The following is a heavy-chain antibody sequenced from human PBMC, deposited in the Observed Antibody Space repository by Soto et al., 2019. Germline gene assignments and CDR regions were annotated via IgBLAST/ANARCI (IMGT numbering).Heavy chain of an antibody. J-gene: IGHJ6*02. Sequence: PGASLKFSCKGSGYSFTSYWIGWVRQMPGKDLEWMGIIYPSDSDTRYSPSFQGQVTISADKSISTAYLQWSSLQASDTAMYYRAREKTAVAGTDYYYSGIDVWGQGTTLT. CDR3: AREKTAVAGTDYYYSGIDV. CDR1: GYSFTSYW. CDR2: IYPSDSDT. D-gene: IGHD6-19*01. V-gene: IGHV5-51*01.